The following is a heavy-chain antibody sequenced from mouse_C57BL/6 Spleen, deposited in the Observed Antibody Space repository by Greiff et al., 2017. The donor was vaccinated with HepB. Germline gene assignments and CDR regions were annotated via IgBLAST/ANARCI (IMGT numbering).Heavy chain of an antibody. CDR3: ARAQLRLPDAMDY. D-gene: IGHD3-1*01. J-gene: IGHJ4*01. CDR1: GYTFTDYN. V-gene: IGHV1-18*01. Sequence: EVQLQQSGPELVKPGASVKIPCKASGYTFTDYNMDWVKQSHGKSLEWIGDINPNNGGTIYNQKFKGKATLTVDKSSSTAYMELRSLTSEDTAVYYCARAQLRLPDAMDYWGQGTSVTVSS. CDR2: INPNNGGT.